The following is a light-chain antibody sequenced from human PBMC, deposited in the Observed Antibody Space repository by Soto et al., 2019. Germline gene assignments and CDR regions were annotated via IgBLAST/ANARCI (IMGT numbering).Light chain of an antibody. Sequence: QSALTQPASVSGSPGQSINISCTGTSSDVGGYNHVSWYQQHPGKAPELMIYEVSNRPSGVSNRFSGSKSGNTASLTISGLQAEDEADYSCSSYTSSSINYVFGTGTTLTVL. J-gene: IGLJ1*01. V-gene: IGLV2-14*01. CDR2: EVS. CDR1: SSDVGGYNH. CDR3: SSYTSSSINYV.